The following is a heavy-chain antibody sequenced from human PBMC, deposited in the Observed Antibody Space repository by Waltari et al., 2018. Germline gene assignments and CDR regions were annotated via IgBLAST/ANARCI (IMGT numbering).Heavy chain of an antibody. Sequence: VQLVQSGAEVKKPGASAKVSCKASGYTFTNYYIYWVRQAPGQGLEWMGIINPSGGSTSYAQKFQGRLTMTRDTSTSTVYMELSSLKSEDTAVYYCARNQNFDYWGQGTLVTVSS. J-gene: IGHJ4*02. CDR3: ARNQNFDY. CDR2: INPSGGST. CDR1: GYTFTNYY. V-gene: IGHV1-46*01.